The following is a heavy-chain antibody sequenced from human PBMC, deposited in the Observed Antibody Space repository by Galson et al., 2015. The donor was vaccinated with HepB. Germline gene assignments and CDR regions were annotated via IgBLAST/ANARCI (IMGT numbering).Heavy chain of an antibody. CDR3: TRPGYGSSWFLDYAHGVDV. CDR1: GFTFSGSG. Sequence: SLRLSCAASGFTFSGSGIHWVRQAPGKGLEWVGRIRNGANYYATAYAPSVRGRFTVSRDYLKSTAYLQMNSLTPEDTAVYYCTRPGYGSSWFLDYAHGVDVWGQGTTVIVS. CDR2: IRNGANYYAT. D-gene: IGHD3/OR15-3a*01. J-gene: IGHJ6*02. V-gene: IGHV3-73*01.